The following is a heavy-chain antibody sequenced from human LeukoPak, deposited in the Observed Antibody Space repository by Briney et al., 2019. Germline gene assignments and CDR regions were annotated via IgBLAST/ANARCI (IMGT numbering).Heavy chain of an antibody. CDR1: GFTFSSYG. CDR3: ARLTAYGYYYMDV. Sequence: PGGSLRLSCAASGFTFSSYGMHWVRQAPGKGLEWVAVIRYDGSNKYYADSVKGRFTISRDNSKNTLYLQMNSLRAEDTAVYYCARLTAYGYYYMDVWGKGTTVTVSS. J-gene: IGHJ6*03. D-gene: IGHD2-21*02. V-gene: IGHV3-30*02. CDR2: IRYDGSNK.